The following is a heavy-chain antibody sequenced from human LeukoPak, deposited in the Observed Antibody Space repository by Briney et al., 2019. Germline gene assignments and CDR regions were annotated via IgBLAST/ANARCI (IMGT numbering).Heavy chain of an antibody. CDR1: GFTFSSYE. V-gene: IGHV3-48*03. D-gene: IGHD3-3*01. J-gene: IGHJ4*02. CDR2: ISSSGSTI. Sequence: GGSLRLSCAVSGFTFSSYEMNWVRQAPGKGLEWVSYISSSGSTIYYADSVKGRFTISRDNAKNSLYLQMNSLGAEDTAVYYCARGFGVVVYWGQGTLVTVSS. CDR3: ARGFGVVVY.